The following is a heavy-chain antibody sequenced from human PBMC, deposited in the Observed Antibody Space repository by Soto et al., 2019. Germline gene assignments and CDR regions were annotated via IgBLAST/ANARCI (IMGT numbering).Heavy chain of an antibody. CDR3: ARGTGWAAAGTHFDY. V-gene: IGHV4-61*01. D-gene: IGHD6-13*01. CDR2: IYYSGST. CDR1: GGSVSSGSYY. J-gene: IGHJ4*02. Sequence: PSETLSLTCTVSGGSVSSGSYYWSWIRQPPGKGLEWIGYIYYSGSTNYNPSLKSRVTISVDTSKNQFSLKLSSVTAADTAVYYCARGTGWAAAGTHFDYWGQGTLVTVSS.